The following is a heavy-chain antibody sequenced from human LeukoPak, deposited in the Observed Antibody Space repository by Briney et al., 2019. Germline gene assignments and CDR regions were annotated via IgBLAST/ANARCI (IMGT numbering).Heavy chain of an antibody. CDR3: AREFQDIVVVPAAPGDY. J-gene: IGHJ4*02. CDR1: GYTFTGYY. CDR2: INPNSGGT. Sequence: AASVKVSCKSSGYTFTGYYMHWVRQAPGQGLEWMGWINPNSGGTNYAQKFQGRVTMTRDTSISTAYMELSRLRSDDTAVYYCAREFQDIVVVPAAPGDYWGQGTLVTVSS. D-gene: IGHD2-2*01. V-gene: IGHV1-2*02.